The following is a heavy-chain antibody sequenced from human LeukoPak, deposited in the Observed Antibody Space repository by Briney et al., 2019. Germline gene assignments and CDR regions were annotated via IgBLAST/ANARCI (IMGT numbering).Heavy chain of an antibody. CDR3: ARDQARTTTWYLYMNY. J-gene: IGHJ4*02. V-gene: IGHV1-2*06. CDR1: GYTFTDYY. Sequence: ASVKVSCKASGYTFTDYYIHWVRQAPGQGLEWMGRIDPDSGVTNSAQNFQGRVTMTRDTSITTAYMELSGLRSEDTAVYYCARDQARTTTWYLYMNYWGQGTLVTVSS. CDR2: IDPDSGVT. D-gene: IGHD3/OR15-3a*01.